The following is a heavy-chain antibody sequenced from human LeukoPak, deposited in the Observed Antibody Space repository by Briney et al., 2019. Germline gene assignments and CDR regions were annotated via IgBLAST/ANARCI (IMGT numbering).Heavy chain of an antibody. V-gene: IGHV3-30*03. Sequence: GGSLRLSCAASGFTFSSYGMHWVRQAPGKGLEWVAVVSYDGSNKYYADSVKGRFTISRDNSKNTLYLQMNSLRPEDTAVYYCASRGPDRSGLYYFDYWGQGTLVTVSS. CDR1: GFTFSSYG. D-gene: IGHD6-19*01. CDR2: VSYDGSNK. CDR3: ASRGPDRSGLYYFDY. J-gene: IGHJ4*02.